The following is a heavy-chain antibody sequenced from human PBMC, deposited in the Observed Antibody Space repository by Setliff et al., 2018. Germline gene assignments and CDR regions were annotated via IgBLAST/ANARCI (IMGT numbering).Heavy chain of an antibody. CDR1: GFTFSSYS. Sequence: PGGSLRLSCAASGFTFSSYSRNWVRQAPGKGLEWVSSISSSSSYIYYADSVKGRFTISRDNSKTTLYLQLNSLRAEDTAVYYCAKELGDRLEWLYYYYGMDVWGRGTTVTVSS. CDR2: ISSSSSYI. D-gene: IGHD3-3*01. J-gene: IGHJ6*02. CDR3: AKELGDRLEWLYYYYGMDV. V-gene: IGHV3-21*01.